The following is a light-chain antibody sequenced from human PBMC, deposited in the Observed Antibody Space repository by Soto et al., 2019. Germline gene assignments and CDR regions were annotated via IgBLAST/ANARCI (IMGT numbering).Light chain of an antibody. CDR1: QDINNY. J-gene: IGKJ4*01. CDR2: DAS. V-gene: IGKV1-33*01. CDR3: QQYDNLPLT. Sequence: DIQMTQSPSSLSASVRDRVTITFQASQDINNYLNWYRQKSGKAPKLLIYDASDLETGVPSRFSGSGSGTDFTFTISSLQPEDIATYYCQQYDNLPLTFGGGTKVDIK.